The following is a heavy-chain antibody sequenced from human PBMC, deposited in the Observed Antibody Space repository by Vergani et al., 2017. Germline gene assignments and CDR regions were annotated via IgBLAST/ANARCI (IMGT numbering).Heavy chain of an antibody. CDR3: ARSLGGATTNEYGGNSLDY. D-gene: IGHD4-23*01. J-gene: IGHJ4*02. CDR2: IIPIFGTA. Sequence: QVQLVQSGAEVKKPGSSVKVSCKASGGTFSSYAISWVRQAPGQGLEWMGGIIPIFGTANYAQKFQGRVTFTADKSTTTAYMELSSLRSKVTAVYYCARSLGGATTNEYGGNSLDYWGQGTLVTVSS. CDR1: GGTFSSYA. V-gene: IGHV1-69*06.